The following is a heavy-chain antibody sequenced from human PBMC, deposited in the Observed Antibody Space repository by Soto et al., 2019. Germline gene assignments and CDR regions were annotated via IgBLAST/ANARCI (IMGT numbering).Heavy chain of an antibody. CDR2: INHSGST. Sequence: PSETLSLTCAVYGGSFSGYYWSWIRQPPGKGLEWIGEINHSGSTNYNPSLKSRVTISVDTSKNQFSLKLSSVTAADTAVYYCARDRGVLLWFGELGWFDPWGQGTLVTVSS. V-gene: IGHV4-34*01. D-gene: IGHD3-10*01. J-gene: IGHJ5*02. CDR3: ARDRGVLLWFGELGWFDP. CDR1: GGSFSGYY.